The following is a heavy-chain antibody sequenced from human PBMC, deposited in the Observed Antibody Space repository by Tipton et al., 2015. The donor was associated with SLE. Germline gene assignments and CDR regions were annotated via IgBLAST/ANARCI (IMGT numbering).Heavy chain of an antibody. D-gene: IGHD3-22*01. V-gene: IGHV3-66*02. CDR3: AREGSGYTYDFDY. Sequence: SLRLSCAASGFPVSRKYMTWVRQAPGKGLEWVSVMYSDGSKYYADSVKGRFTISRDNSQNTVYLQMDSLRAEDTAVYYCAREGSGYTYDFDYWGQGTLVTVSS. CDR1: GFPVSRKY. CDR2: MYSDGSK. J-gene: IGHJ4*02.